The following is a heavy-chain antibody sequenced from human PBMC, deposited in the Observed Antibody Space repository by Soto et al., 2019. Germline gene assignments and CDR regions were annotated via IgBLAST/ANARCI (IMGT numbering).Heavy chain of an antibody. V-gene: IGHV4-34*01. J-gene: IGHJ6*02. D-gene: IGHD2-2*01. Sequence: QVQLQQWGAGLLKPSETLSLTCAVYGGSFSGYYWSWIRQPPGKGLEWIGEINHSGSTNYNPSLKSRVTISVDTSKTQFSLKLSSVTAAGTAVYYCARRNPRRRQLGQHRNYYYYYGMDVWGQGTTVTVSS. CDR2: INHSGST. CDR1: GGSFSGYY. CDR3: ARRNPRRRQLGQHRNYYYYYGMDV.